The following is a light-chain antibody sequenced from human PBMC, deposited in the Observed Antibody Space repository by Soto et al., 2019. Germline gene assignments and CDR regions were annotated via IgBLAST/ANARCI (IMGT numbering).Light chain of an antibody. CDR1: QSISGW. CDR2: KAS. Sequence: DIQMTQSPSTLSASVGDRVIITCRASQSISGWLAWYQQKPGKAPNLLIYKASSLESGVPSRFSGSGSGTEFTLTISSLQPDDFATYYCQQYNSYSPWTFGQGTKVDIK. J-gene: IGKJ1*01. CDR3: QQYNSYSPWT. V-gene: IGKV1-5*03.